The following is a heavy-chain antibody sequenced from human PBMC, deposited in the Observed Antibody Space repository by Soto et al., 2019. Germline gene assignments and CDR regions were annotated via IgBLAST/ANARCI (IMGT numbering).Heavy chain of an antibody. J-gene: IGHJ6*02. CDR3: ASGIAAAGTRLYYYYGMDV. CDR1: GFTFSSSA. D-gene: IGHD6-13*01. Sequence: SVKVSCKTSGFTFSSSAVHWVRQARGHRLQWIGWIDVGSANANYAQKFQGRVTITADESTSTAYMELSSLRSEDTAVYYCASGIAAAGTRLYYYYGMDVWGQGTTVTIS. CDR2: IDVGSANA. V-gene: IGHV1-58*01.